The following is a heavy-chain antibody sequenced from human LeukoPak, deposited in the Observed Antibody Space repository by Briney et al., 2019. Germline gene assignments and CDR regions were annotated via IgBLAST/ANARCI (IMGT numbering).Heavy chain of an antibody. CDR1: GGSISTYH. CDR3: ARVGDGNFDY. V-gene: IGHV4-59*01. Sequence: SETLSLTCTVSGGSISTYHWSWIRQTPGKGLEWIGYVYYSGNTNKNPSLKSRLIISVDTSKNQFSLKLNSVTAADTAVYYCARVGDGNFDYWGQGTLVTVSS. J-gene: IGHJ4*02. CDR2: VYYSGNT.